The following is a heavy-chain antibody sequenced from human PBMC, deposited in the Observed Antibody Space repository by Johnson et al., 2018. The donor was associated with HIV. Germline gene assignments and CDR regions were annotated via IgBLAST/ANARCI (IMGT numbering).Heavy chain of an antibody. D-gene: IGHD6-6*01. Sequence: QVQLVESGGGVVQPGRSLRLSCTASGFTFSSYTIYWVRQTPGKGLEWVALISYDGSNKYYADSVKGRFTISRDNSKNTLFLQMNSLRPEDTAVYYCARDMGHRQLARDAFDSWGQGTMVTVSS. CDR2: ISYDGSNK. CDR1: GFTFSSYT. J-gene: IGHJ3*02. V-gene: IGHV3-30*04. CDR3: ARDMGHRQLARDAFDS.